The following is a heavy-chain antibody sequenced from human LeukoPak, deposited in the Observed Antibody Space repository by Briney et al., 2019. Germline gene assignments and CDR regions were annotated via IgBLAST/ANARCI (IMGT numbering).Heavy chain of an antibody. CDR3: ARGGLRSSWYSVHYYGMDV. CDR2: IKQDGSEK. Sequence: GGSLRLSCAASGFTFSSYWMSWVRQAPGKGLEWVANIKQDGSEKYYVDSVKGRFTISRDNAKNSLYLQMNSLRAEDTAVYYCARGGLRSSWYSVHYYGMDVWGQGITVTVSS. V-gene: IGHV3-7*01. D-gene: IGHD6-13*01. CDR1: GFTFSSYW. J-gene: IGHJ6*02.